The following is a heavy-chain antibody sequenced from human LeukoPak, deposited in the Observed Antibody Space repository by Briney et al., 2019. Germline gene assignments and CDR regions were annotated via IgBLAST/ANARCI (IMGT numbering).Heavy chain of an antibody. CDR1: GGSISNYY. Sequence: SETLSLTCTVSGGSISNYYWNWIRQPPGKGLEWIGYIYYTGNTNYNPPLKSRVTISVDTSKNQFSLKLSSVTAADTAVYYCARGDSSGSLYWYFDLWGRGTLVTVSS. D-gene: IGHD3-22*01. CDR2: IYYTGNT. J-gene: IGHJ2*01. V-gene: IGHV4-59*01. CDR3: ARGDSSGSLYWYFDL.